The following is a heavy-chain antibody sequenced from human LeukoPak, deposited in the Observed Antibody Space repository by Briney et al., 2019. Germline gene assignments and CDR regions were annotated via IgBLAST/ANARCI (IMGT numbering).Heavy chain of an antibody. D-gene: IGHD3-22*01. V-gene: IGHV1-2*02. J-gene: IGHJ4*02. CDR3: ARDFYGSSGYYSIPDY. CDR1: GYTFTSYG. CDR2: INPKSGGT. Sequence: VKVSCRASGYTFTSYGISRVRQAPGQGLEWMGWINPKSGGTNYAQKFQGRVTMTRDTSISTAYMELSRLRSDDTAVYYCARDFYGSSGYYSIPDYWGQGTLVTVSS.